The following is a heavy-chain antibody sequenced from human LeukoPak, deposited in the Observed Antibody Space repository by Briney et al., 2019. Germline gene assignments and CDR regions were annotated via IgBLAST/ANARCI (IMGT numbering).Heavy chain of an antibody. J-gene: IGHJ5*02. Sequence: PSETLSLTCTVSGGSISSYYWSWIRQPPGKGLEWMGNIYYSGSTNYNSSLKSRVTISVDTSKNRISLKLRSVTAADTAAYYCARHDPGWFDTWGQGTLVTVSS. D-gene: IGHD7-27*01. CDR2: IYYSGST. CDR1: GGSISSYY. CDR3: ARHDPGWFDT. V-gene: IGHV4-59*08.